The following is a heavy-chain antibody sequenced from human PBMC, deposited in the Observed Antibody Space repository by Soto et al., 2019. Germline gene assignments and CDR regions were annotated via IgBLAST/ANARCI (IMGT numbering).Heavy chain of an antibody. CDR3: ARGSRPFECFDP. D-gene: IGHD3-9*01. CDR2: IYYSGTT. J-gene: IGHJ5*02. CDR1: GGSISSHY. V-gene: IGHV4-59*11. Sequence: SETLSLTCTVSGGSISSHYWSWIRQPPGKGLEWIGYIYYSGTTYYNPSPKSRVSISVDTSKNQFSLELNSVTAADTAVYYCARGSRPFECFDPWGQGTLVTVSS.